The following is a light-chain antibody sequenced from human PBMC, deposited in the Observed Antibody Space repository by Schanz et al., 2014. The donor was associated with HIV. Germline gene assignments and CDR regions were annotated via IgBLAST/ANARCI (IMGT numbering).Light chain of an antibody. CDR1: SSDVGDYNY. CDR2: EVS. CDR3: CSYTTTSTYV. Sequence: QSALTQPPSASGSPGQSVTISCTGTSSDVGDYNYVSWYQQHPGKAPKIMIFEVSKRPSGVPDRFSGSKSGSTASLTISGLQAEDEADYYCCSYTTTSTYVFGAGTKLTVV. V-gene: IGLV2-8*01. J-gene: IGLJ1*01.